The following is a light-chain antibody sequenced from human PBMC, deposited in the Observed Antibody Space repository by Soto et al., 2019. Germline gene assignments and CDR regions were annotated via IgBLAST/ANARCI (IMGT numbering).Light chain of an antibody. CDR2: AAS. Sequence: DIQMTQSPSSLSASVGDRVTITCRSSQSISSYLNWYQQKPGKAHKLLIYAASSLQSGVPSRFSGSRSGTDFTLTISSLQPEDFATYYGQQSYSTPLVTFGQGTRLEIK. V-gene: IGKV1-39*01. CDR1: QSISSY. CDR3: QQSYSTPLVT. J-gene: IGKJ5*01.